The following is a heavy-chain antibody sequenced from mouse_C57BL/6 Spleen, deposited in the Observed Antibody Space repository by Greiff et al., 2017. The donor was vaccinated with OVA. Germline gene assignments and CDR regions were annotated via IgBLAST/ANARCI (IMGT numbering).Heavy chain of an antibody. V-gene: IGHV1-81*01. CDR2: IYPRSGNT. J-gene: IGHJ3*01. CDR1: GYTFTSYG. CDR3: AREAGGYYLAWFAY. Sequence: QVQLKESGAELARPGASVKLSCKASGYTFTSYGISWVKQRTGQGLEWIGEIYPRSGNTYYNEKFKGKATLTADKSSSTAYMELRSLTSEDSAVYFCAREAGGYYLAWFAYWGQGTLVTVAA. D-gene: IGHD2-3*01.